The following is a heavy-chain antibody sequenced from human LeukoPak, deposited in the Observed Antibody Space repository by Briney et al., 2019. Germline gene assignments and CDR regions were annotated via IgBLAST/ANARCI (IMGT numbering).Heavy chain of an antibody. CDR1: GGTFSSYA. V-gene: IGHV1-69*01. Sequence: SVKVSCKASGGTFSSYAISWVRQAPGQGLEWMGGIIPIFGTANYAQKFQGRVTITADESTSTAYMELSSLRSEDTAVYYCATGLRYFDWLENWGQGTLVTVSS. CDR2: IIPIFGTA. D-gene: IGHD3-9*01. J-gene: IGHJ5*02. CDR3: ATGLRYFDWLEN.